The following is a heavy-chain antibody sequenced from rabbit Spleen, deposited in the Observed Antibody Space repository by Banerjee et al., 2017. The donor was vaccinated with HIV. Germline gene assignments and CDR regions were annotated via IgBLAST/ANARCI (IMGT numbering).Heavy chain of an antibody. CDR1: GFSFSTGYW. Sequence: QEQLEESGGDLVKPEGSLTLTCTTSGFSFSTGYWICWVRQAPGKGLEWIGCIYGGSSGDTYYASWAKGRFTISKTPSTTVTLQMTSLTVADTATYFCARDINDGGNGDWDLWGPGTLVTVS. CDR3: ARDINDGGNGDWDL. J-gene: IGHJ4*01. V-gene: IGHV1S45*01. CDR2: IYGGSSGDT. D-gene: IGHD2-1*01.